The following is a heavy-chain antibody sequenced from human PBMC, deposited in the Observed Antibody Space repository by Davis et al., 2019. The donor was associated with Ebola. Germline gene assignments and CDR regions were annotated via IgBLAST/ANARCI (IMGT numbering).Heavy chain of an antibody. J-gene: IGHJ6*02. CDR2: VHHTGST. CDR3: AKEQGGPRYSGYYHYGLDV. Sequence: PSETLSLTCPVSGGSVASYYWSWIRQTPAKGLEWIGYVHHTGSTNQNPSLKGRVTISVDTSRNQFSLKLSSVTAAETAVYYCAKEQGGPRYSGYYHYGLDVWGQGTTVTVSS. D-gene: IGHD5-12*01. V-gene: IGHV4-59*02. CDR1: GGSVASYY.